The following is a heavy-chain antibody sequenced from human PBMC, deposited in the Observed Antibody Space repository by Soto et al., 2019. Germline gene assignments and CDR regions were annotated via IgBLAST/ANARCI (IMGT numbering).Heavy chain of an antibody. CDR2: IHSSGAT. D-gene: IGHD1-26*01. V-gene: IGHV4-31*03. CDR3: AARGSFFAH. CDR1: VASITTYGYY. J-gene: IGHJ5*02. Sequence: PSETLSLTCTVSVASITTYGYYWSWIRQNPGKGLEWIGYIHSSGATSYNPSLKSRVTISSDMSKKQFSLKLTSVTAADTAIYYRAARGSFFAHWGQGTLVTVSS.